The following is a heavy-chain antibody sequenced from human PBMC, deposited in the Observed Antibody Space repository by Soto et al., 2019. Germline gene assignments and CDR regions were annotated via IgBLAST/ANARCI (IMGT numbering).Heavy chain of an antibody. CDR2: ISYSGTT. CDR3: AREGYNFGPFDY. D-gene: IGHD5-18*01. Sequence: SETLSLTCTVSGGSLSSYYWSWIRRPPGMGLEWIASISYSGTTNYNSSIKSRVNISIDTSKNQFSLKFNSVTAADTAVYYCAREGYNFGPFDYWGQGALVT. V-gene: IGHV4-59*01. CDR1: GGSLSSYY. J-gene: IGHJ4*02.